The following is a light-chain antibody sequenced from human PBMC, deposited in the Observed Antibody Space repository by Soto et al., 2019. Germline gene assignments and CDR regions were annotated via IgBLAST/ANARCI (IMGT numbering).Light chain of an antibody. CDR1: PGVDRY. V-gene: IGKV3-11*01. CDR2: DTS. CDR3: QNRRDSPPG. Sequence: EIVLKKSPATMSLSPGETATLACRASPGVDRYLAWYQQKVGQSPRLIIYDTSNRATGVPPRFSGSGYGTDFTLTITSLQPEDYALYFCQNRRDSPPGFGPGTRVEIQ. J-gene: IGKJ3*01.